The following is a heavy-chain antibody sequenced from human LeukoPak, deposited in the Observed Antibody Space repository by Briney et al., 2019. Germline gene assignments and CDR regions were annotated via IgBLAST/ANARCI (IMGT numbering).Heavy chain of an antibody. CDR3: ARDRLGLPVDY. CDR2: IYYSGST. J-gene: IGHJ4*02. CDR1: GGSISTYC. V-gene: IGHV4-59*01. D-gene: IGHD3-16*01. Sequence: SETLSLTCTVSGGSISTYCWTWIRQPPGKGLEWIGYIYYSGSTNYNPSLKSRVTMSVDTSKNQFSLKLNSVTAADTAVYYCARDRLGLPVDYWGRGTLVTVSS.